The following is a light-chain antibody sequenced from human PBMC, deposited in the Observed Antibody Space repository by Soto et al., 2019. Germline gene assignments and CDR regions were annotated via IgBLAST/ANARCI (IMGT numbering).Light chain of an antibody. V-gene: IGLV2-14*01. Sequence: QSALTQPASVSGSPGQSIAISCTGTSCDIGDYNYVSWYQQHPVKAPKLIIYDVSNRPSGVSDRFSGSKSGNTASLTISGLQAEDEADYYCSSYTSSSTPYVFGTGTQLTVL. CDR3: SSYTSSSTPYV. CDR1: SCDIGDYNY. CDR2: DVS. J-gene: IGLJ1*01.